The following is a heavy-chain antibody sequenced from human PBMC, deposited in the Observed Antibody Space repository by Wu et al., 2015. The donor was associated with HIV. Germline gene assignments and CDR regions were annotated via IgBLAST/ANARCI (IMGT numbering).Heavy chain of an antibody. CDR3: ARSLVEKGSARYCSGGSCPFDY. CDR2: INPNSGGT. D-gene: IGHD2-15*01. V-gene: IGHV1-2*02. J-gene: IGHJ4*02. CDR1: EYTFTDYY. Sequence: QVHLVQSGAEVQKPGASVKVSCKASEYTFTDYYIHWVRQAPGQGLEWMGWINPNSGGTNYAQKFQGRVTMTRDTSISTAYMELSRLRSDDTAVYYCARSLVEKGSARYCSGGSCPFDYWGQGTLVTVSS.